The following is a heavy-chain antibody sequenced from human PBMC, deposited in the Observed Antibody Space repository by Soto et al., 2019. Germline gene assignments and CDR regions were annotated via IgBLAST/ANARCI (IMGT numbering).Heavy chain of an antibody. J-gene: IGHJ3*02. CDR3: ARTVGATYAFDI. D-gene: IGHD1-26*01. CDR1: GHTFTSYG. V-gene: IGHV1-18*01. Sequence: ASVKVSCKASGHTFTSYGISWVRQAPGQGLEWMGWISAYNGNTNYAQKLQGRVTMTTDTSTSTAYMELRSLRSDDAAVYYCARTVGATYAFDIWGQGTMVTVSS. CDR2: ISAYNGNT.